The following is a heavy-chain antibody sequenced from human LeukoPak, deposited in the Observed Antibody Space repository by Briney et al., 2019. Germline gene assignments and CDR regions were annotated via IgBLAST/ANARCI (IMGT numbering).Heavy chain of an antibody. D-gene: IGHD3-10*01. CDR1: GNTFPRYD. J-gene: IGHJ2*01. Sequence: ASVKLSCKAPGNTFPRYDVNWVRQATGQRLEWMGWMNFNSGDTGCAPKFQGRVTMTRNTSTDTAYMEMSSLNSADTAVYLCARGRFHPGRHSGSRYFYRTWYFDVWGRGTLVTVSS. V-gene: IGHV1-8*02. CDR2: MNFNSGDT. CDR3: ARGRFHPGRHSGSRYFYRTWYFDV.